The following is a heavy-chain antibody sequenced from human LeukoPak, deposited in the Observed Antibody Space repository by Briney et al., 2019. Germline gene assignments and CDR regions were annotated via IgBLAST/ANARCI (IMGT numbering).Heavy chain of an antibody. V-gene: IGHV3-30*02. J-gene: IGHJ4*02. D-gene: IGHD2-2*01. CDR1: GFTFSSYG. CDR2: IRYDGSNK. CDR3: AKDSIEDIVVVPAAPWYFDY. Sequence: GGSLRLSCAASGFTFSSYGMHWVRQAPGKGLEWVAFIRYDGSNKYYADSVKGRFTISRDNSKNTLYLQMNSLRAEDTAVYYCAKDSIEDIVVVPAAPWYFDYWGQGTLVTVSP.